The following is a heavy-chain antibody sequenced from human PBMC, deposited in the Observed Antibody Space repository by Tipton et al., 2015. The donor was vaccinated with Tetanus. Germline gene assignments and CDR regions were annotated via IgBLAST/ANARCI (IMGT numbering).Heavy chain of an antibody. CDR1: GGSFSDYY. CDR3: ARHSVGSEIGSYDDLDV. D-gene: IGHD4-23*01. CDR2: INHSGNT. V-gene: IGHV4-34*01. Sequence: GLVKPSETLSLTCGVSGGSFSDYYWSWIRQAPGKGLEWIGEINHSGNTNHNPSLKSRVTLSVDTSKNQFSLKLNSVTAADTAMYYCARHSVGSEIGSYDDLDVWGQGTTVTVSS. J-gene: IGHJ6*02.